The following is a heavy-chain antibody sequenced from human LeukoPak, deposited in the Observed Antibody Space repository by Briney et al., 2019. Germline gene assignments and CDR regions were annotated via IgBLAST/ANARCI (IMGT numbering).Heavy chain of an antibody. CDR1: GGSISSYY. V-gene: IGHV4-59*01. CDR3: ARGDSGSYYEFDY. CDR2: IYYSGST. Sequence: SETLSLACTVSGGSISSYYWSWIRQPPGKGLEWIGYIYYSGSTNYNPSLKSRVTISVDTSENQFSLKLSSVTAADTAVYYCARGDSGSYYEFDYWGQGTLVTVSS. D-gene: IGHD1-26*01. J-gene: IGHJ4*02.